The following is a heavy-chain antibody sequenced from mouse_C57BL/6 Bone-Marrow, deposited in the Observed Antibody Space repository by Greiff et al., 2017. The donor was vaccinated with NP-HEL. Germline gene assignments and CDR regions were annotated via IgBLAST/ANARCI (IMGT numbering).Heavy chain of an antibody. J-gene: IGHJ3*01. CDR1: GFTFSSYG. CDR2: ISSGGSYT. CDR3: ARPHYYGSSYSFAY. Sequence: DVMLVESGGDLVKPGGSLKLSCAASGFTFSSYGMSWVRQTPDKRLEWVATISSGGSYTYYPDSVKGRFTISRDNAKNTLYLQMSSLKSEDTAMYYCARPHYYGSSYSFAYWGQGTLVTVSA. V-gene: IGHV5-6*02. D-gene: IGHD1-1*01.